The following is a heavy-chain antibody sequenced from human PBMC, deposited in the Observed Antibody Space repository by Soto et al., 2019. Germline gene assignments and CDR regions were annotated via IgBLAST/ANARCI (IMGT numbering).Heavy chain of an antibody. V-gene: IGHV5-51*01. CDR3: ARTHLGYCSSTSCGYYFDY. CDR2: IYPGDSDT. D-gene: IGHD2-2*01. Sequence: PGESLKIYCQCSGYTFSNFWIAWVRQLPGKGLESMGIIYPGDSDTRYSPSFQGQITISADKSISTAYLQWSSLKASDTAMYYCARTHLGYCSSTSCGYYFDYWGQGTLVTVSS. J-gene: IGHJ4*02. CDR1: GYTFSNFW.